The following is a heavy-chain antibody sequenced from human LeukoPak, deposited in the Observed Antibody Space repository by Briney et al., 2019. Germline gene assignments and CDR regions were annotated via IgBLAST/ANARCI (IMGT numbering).Heavy chain of an antibody. J-gene: IGHJ5*02. CDR3: VRGGPSTWS. V-gene: IGHV3-74*01. CDR1: GFTFKLYW. Sequence: PGGSLRLSCAVSGFTFKLYWMHWVRQAPGKGPVWVSRINDDGSDTTYADSVKGRSTISRDDAKNMLFLQMNSLRAEDTAVYYCVRGGPSTWSWGQGTLVTVSS. D-gene: IGHD2-15*01. CDR2: INDDGSDT.